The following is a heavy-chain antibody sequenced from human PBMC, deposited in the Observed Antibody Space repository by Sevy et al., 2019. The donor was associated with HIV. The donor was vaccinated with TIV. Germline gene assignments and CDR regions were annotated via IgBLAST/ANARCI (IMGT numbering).Heavy chain of an antibody. V-gene: IGHV3-33*01. CDR3: ARDVDSNYDGIDA. J-gene: IGHJ6*02. CDR1: GFIFSNHG. CDR2: IWYDGSDT. D-gene: IGHD4-4*01. Sequence: GGSLRLSCAASGFIFSNHGMHWVRQAPGKGLEWVARIWYDGSDTYYGESVKGRFTISRDNSKNMVDLQMNSLGVEDTAVYYCARDVDSNYDGIDAWGQGTTVTVSS.